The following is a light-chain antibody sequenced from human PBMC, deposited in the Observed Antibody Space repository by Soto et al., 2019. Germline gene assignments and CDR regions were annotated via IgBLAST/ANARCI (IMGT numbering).Light chain of an antibody. CDR3: QQYGSSSWT. Sequence: MGVTQSPGTLSLSPGEGATLSCGAGQRFSSSLFAWYQQKPGQAPRLLIYGASSRATRLPPRFSGSGSGKYFSLTISRLEPEDFALYYRQQYGSSSWTFGQGTKVEIK. V-gene: IGKV3-20*01. CDR2: GAS. J-gene: IGKJ1*01. CDR1: QRFSSSL.